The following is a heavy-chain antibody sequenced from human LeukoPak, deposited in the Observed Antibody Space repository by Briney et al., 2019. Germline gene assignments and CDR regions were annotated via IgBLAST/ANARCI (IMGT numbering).Heavy chain of an antibody. V-gene: IGHV3-7*01. CDR3: ARGLDSGSYYYYYYYYMDV. Sequence: PGGSLRLSCATSGFTFRGYWMSWVRQAPGKGLEWVGNINEDGSKINYVDSVKGRFAISRDNAKSSLYLQMNSLRPEDTAVYYCARGLDSGSYYYYYYYYMDVWGKGTTVTVSS. J-gene: IGHJ6*03. CDR1: GFTFRGYW. D-gene: IGHD3-10*01. CDR2: INEDGSKI.